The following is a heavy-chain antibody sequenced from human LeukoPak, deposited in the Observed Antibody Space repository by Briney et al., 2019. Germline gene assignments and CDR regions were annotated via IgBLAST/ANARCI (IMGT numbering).Heavy chain of an antibody. V-gene: IGHV6-1*01. J-gene: IGHJ4*02. D-gene: IGHD3-9*01. CDR1: GDSVSSNSAA. CDR2: TYYRSKWYN. Sequence: SQTLSLTCAISGDSVSSNSAAWNWIRQSPSRGLEWLGRTYYRSKWYNDYAVSVKSRITINPDTSKNQFSLQLNSVTPEDTAVYYCAKDSVLRYFDWSVLPYFDYWGQGTLVTVSS. CDR3: AKDSVLRYFDWSVLPYFDY.